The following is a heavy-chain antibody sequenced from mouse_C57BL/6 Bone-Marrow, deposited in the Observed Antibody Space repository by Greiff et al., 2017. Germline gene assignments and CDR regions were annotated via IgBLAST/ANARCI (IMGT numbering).Heavy chain of an antibody. V-gene: IGHV2-2*01. Sequence: VQLQQSGPGLVQPSQCLSITCTASGFSLTSYGVHWVRQSPGKGLEWLGVIWSGGSTDYNAAFISRLSISKDNSKSQVFFKMNSLQADDTAIYDCARKCLSPYSLFAYWGQGTLVTVSA. J-gene: IGHJ3*01. CDR2: IWSGGST. CDR3: ARKCLSPYSLFAY. D-gene: IGHD6-5*01. CDR1: GFSLTSYG.